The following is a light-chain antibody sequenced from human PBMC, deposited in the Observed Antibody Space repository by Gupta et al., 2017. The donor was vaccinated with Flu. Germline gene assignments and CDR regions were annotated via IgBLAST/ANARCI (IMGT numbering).Light chain of an antibody. CDR1: QSVSSY. Sequence: EIVLKRSPGTLSFSPGERATLSCRASQSVSSYLPWYQQRPGQAPRLLIYDASNRATDIPARFSGGGSGTDFTLTISSLEPEDFAVYYCQQRDNWPPALTFGGGTRVEIK. J-gene: IGKJ4*01. V-gene: IGKV3-11*01. CDR3: QQRDNWPPALT. CDR2: DAS.